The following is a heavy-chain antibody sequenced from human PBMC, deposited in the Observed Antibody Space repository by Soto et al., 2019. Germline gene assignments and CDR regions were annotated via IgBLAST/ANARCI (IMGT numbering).Heavy chain of an antibody. D-gene: IGHD3-9*01. CDR3: AREGYYDILTGPLDY. J-gene: IGHJ4*02. V-gene: IGHV3-33*01. Sequence: PGGSLRLSCAASGFTFSSYGMHWVRQAPGKGLEWVAVIWYDGSNKYYADSVKGRFTISRDNSKNTLYLQMNSLRAEDTAVYYCAREGYYDILTGPLDYWGQGTLVTVSS. CDR2: IWYDGSNK. CDR1: GFTFSSYG.